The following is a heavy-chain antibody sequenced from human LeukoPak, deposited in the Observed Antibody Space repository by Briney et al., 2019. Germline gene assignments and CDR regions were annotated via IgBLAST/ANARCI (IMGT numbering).Heavy chain of an antibody. CDR3: ARLWRGHYLNFDY. D-gene: IGHD1-26*01. J-gene: IGHJ4*02. V-gene: IGHV4-39*01. Sequence: SETLSLTCTVSGGSISSSNYYWGWIRQPPGKGLEWIGSIYYSGSTYYNPSLKSRVTISVDTSKNQLSLKLSSVTAADTAVYYCARLWRGHYLNFDYWGQGTLVTVSS. CDR1: GGSISSSNYY. CDR2: IYYSGST.